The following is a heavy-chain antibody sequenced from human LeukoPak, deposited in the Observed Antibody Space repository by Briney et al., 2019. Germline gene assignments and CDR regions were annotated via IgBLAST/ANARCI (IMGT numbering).Heavy chain of an antibody. J-gene: IGHJ4*02. CDR1: GYSFTSYD. D-gene: IGHD3-10*01. Sequence: ASVKVSCKASGYSFTSYDINWVRQATGQGLEWMGWMNPNSGNIGYAQGFQGRLTMTTNTSISTAYMELSSLRSEDTAVYYCARGSPLIYGSGSYGVDYWGQGTLVTVSS. V-gene: IGHV1-8*01. CDR3: ARGSPLIYGSGSYGVDY. CDR2: MNPNSGNI.